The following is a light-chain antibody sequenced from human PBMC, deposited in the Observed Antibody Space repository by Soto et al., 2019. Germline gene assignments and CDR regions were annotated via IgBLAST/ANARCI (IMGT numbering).Light chain of an antibody. J-gene: IGLJ1*01. CDR2: EVS. Sequence: QSALTQPPSASGSPGQSVTISCTGTNSDVGGYNYVSWYQQYPGKAPRLIIYEVSERPSGVPDRFSGSKSGNPASLTVSGIQTADAADYYCSSYAGSNWYVFGTGTKLTVL. V-gene: IGLV2-8*01. CDR3: SSYAGSNWYV. CDR1: NSDVGGYNY.